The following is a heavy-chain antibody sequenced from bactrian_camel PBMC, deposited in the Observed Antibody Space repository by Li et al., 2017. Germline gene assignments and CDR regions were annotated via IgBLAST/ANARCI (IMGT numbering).Heavy chain of an antibody. V-gene: IGHV3S53*01. Sequence: HVQLVESGGGSVQAGGSLRLSCTALGYIYSRKWMGWFRQARGKQRERVAAIGTDGNRRYPDFVQGRFDISRDNAKNTLYLQMNSLKPEDTGMYYCVAGRACTWSPSAFQYWGQGTQVTVS. D-gene: IGHD2*01. CDR2: IGTDGNR. CDR1: GYIYSRKW. CDR3: VAGRACTWSPSAFQY. J-gene: IGHJ4*01.